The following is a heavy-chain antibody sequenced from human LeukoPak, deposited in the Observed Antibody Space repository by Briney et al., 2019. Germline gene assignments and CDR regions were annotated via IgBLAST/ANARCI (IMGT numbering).Heavy chain of an antibody. J-gene: IGHJ5*02. CDR1: GFTFSSYA. V-gene: IGHV3-30*04. CDR2: ISYDGGNK. CDR3: ARDRIAAAGNLDNWFDP. Sequence: GGSLRLSCAASGFTFSSYAMHWVRQAPGKGLEWVAVISYDGGNKYYADSVKGRFTISRDNSKNTLYLQMNSLRAEDTAVYYCARDRIAAAGNLDNWFDPWGQGTLVTVSS. D-gene: IGHD6-13*01.